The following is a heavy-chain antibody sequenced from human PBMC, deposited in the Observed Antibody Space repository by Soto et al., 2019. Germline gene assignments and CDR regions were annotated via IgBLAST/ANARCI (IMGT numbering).Heavy chain of an antibody. J-gene: IGHJ4*02. CDR2: IRGSGGST. CDR3: AKVRRDCSGGSCYSGFGY. CDR1: GFTFSSYA. D-gene: IGHD2-15*01. V-gene: IGHV3-23*01. Sequence: EVQLLESGGGLVQPGGSLRLSCAASGFTFSSYAMSWVRQAPGKGLEWVSAIRGSGGSTYYADSVKGRFTISRDNSKNTLYLQMNSLRAEDTAVYYCAKVRRDCSGGSCYSGFGYWGQGTLVTVSS.